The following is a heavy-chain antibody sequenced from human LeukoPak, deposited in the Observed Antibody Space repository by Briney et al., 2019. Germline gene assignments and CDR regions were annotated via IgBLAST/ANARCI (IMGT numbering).Heavy chain of an antibody. V-gene: IGHV3-23*01. CDR2: ISGGSGSI. D-gene: IGHD1-26*01. CDR1: GFTFSSYA. Sequence: GGSLRLSCAASGFTFSSYAMGWVRQAPVSGLEWVTVISGGSGSIYYADSVKGRSTISRDNSKNTLYLQMNSLRAEDTAVHYCAKVGGAGSHYIIDYWGQGTLVTVSS. CDR3: AKVGGAGSHYIIDY. J-gene: IGHJ4*02.